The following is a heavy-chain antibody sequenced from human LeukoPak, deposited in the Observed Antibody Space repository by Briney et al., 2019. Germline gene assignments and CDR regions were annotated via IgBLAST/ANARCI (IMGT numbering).Heavy chain of an antibody. D-gene: IGHD2-21*02. CDR1: GSTFSDYY. V-gene: IGHV3-21*01. Sequence: GGSLRLSCAASGSTFSDYYMYWVRQAPGKGLEWVSSISSSSSYIYYADSVKGRFTISRDNAKNSLYLQMNSLRAEDTAVYYCASQAYCGGDCYYAFHPRYFDYWGQGTLVTVSS. J-gene: IGHJ4*02. CDR3: ASQAYCGGDCYYAFHPRYFDY. CDR2: ISSSSSYI.